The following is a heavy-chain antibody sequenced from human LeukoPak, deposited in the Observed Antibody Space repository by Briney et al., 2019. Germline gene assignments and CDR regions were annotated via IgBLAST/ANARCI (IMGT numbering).Heavy chain of an antibody. CDR1: GFTFNNYA. CDR3: AKERGTTVTTFEAWFDP. Sequence: GGSLRLSCAGSGFTFNNYAMSWVRQAPGKGLEWVSAISGSGGSTYYADSVKGRFRISRDNPKNTLYLQMNSLRAEDTAVYYCAKERGTTVTTFEAWFDPWGQGTLVTVSS. J-gene: IGHJ5*02. CDR2: ISGSGGST. V-gene: IGHV3-23*01. D-gene: IGHD4-17*01.